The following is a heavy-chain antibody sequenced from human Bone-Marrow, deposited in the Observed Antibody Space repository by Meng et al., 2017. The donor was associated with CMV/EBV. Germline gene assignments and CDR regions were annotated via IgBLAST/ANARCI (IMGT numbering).Heavy chain of an antibody. CDR3: FHYSLGWY. Sequence: LSCAASGFTFKSAWMNWVRQAPGKGPEWVARISPKTEGASTDYAAFVRGRFTLSRDDSQNTLTLQMSSLKTEDTAVYYCFHYSLGWYRGQGTLVTVSS. V-gene: IGHV3-15*07. CDR2: ISPKTEGAST. CDR1: GFTFKSAW. J-gene: IGHJ4*02. D-gene: IGHD6-19*01.